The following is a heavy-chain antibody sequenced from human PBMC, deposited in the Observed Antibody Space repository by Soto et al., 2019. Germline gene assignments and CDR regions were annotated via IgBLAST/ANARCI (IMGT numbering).Heavy chain of an antibody. Sequence: QVLLQEPGPGLVKPSQTLSLTCTVSGASIRRRGYYWSWIRQHPGGGLEWHGFGYYSGSTDYNPSLRGRVTISADTSKNEFTLRLFSVTAADTAMYYCASSGGPEGDWFDPWGQGTLVTVSS. D-gene: IGHD2-15*01. CDR1: GASIRRRGYY. CDR2: GYYSGST. J-gene: IGHJ5*02. CDR3: ASSGGPEGDWFDP. V-gene: IGHV4-31*03.